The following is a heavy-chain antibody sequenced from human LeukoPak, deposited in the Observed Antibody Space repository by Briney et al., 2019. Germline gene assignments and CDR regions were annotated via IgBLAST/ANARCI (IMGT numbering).Heavy chain of an antibody. CDR1: GFIFSSYG. Sequence: GGSLRLSCAASGFIFSSYGMHWVRQAPGKGLEWVAFIRYDGRNKYYADSVKGRFTISRDNSKNTLYLQMNSLRGEDTAVYYCARSARLMKGVVEVTALDDWGQGTLVTVSS. V-gene: IGHV3-30*02. CDR3: ARSARLMKGVVEVTALDD. J-gene: IGHJ4*02. CDR2: IRYDGRNK. D-gene: IGHD3-3*01.